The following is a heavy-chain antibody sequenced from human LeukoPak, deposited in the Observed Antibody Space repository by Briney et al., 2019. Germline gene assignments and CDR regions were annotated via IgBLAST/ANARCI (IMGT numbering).Heavy chain of an antibody. CDR2: IKQDGSEK. D-gene: IGHD1-1*01. CDR1: GFTLSKHW. Sequence: GGSLRLSCAASGFTLSKHWMTWVRQAPGKGLECVAIIKQDGSEKYYVNSVKGRFTISRDYSTNTLYLQMNDLRTEDTAVYYCAYLGLSSDWNDVPGPQIDHWGQGTLVTVSS. J-gene: IGHJ4*02. V-gene: IGHV3-7*03. CDR3: AYLGLSSDWNDVPGPQIDH.